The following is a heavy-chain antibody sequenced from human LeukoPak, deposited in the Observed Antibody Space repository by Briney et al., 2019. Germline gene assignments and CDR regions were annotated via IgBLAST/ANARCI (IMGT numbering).Heavy chain of an antibody. CDR1: GGSISSGDYY. CDR3: ASTSAKSDMPLAFDI. J-gene: IGHJ3*02. V-gene: IGHV4-30-4*08. Sequence: KASETLSLTCTVSGGSISSGDYYWSWIRQPPGKGLEWIGYIYYSGSTYYNPSLKSRVTISVDTSKNQFSLKLSSVTAADTAVYYCASTSAKSDMPLAFDIWGQGTMVTVSS. CDR2: IYYSGST. D-gene: IGHD2-2*01.